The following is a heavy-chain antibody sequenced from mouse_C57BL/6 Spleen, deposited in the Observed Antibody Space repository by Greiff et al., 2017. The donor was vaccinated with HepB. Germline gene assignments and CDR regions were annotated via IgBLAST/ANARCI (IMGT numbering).Heavy chain of an antibody. CDR1: GYSITSGYY. CDR3: ARNHYYGSRGGYFDV. CDR2: ISYDGSN. Sequence: GPGLVKPSQSLSLTCSVTGYSITSGYYWNWIRQFPGNKLEWMGYISYDGSNNYNPSLKNRISITRDTSKNQFFLKLNSVTTEDTATYYCARNHYYGSRGGYFDVWGTGTTVTVSS. J-gene: IGHJ1*03. V-gene: IGHV3-6*01. D-gene: IGHD1-1*01.